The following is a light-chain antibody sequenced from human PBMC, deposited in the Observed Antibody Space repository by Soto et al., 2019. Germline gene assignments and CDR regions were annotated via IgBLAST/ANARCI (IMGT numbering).Light chain of an antibody. V-gene: IGKV1-5*03. CDR1: QSISSW. Sequence: DLQMTQSPSTLSASVGDRVTITCRASQSISSWLAWYQQKPGKAPKVLIYKASSLESGVPSRFRGSGSWTEFTLTISSLQPDDFATYYCQQYNSYPVTFGQGTKVEIK. J-gene: IGKJ1*01. CDR3: QQYNSYPVT. CDR2: KAS.